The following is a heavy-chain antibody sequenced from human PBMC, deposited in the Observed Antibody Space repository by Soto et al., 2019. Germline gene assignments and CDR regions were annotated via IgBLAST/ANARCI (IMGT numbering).Heavy chain of an antibody. D-gene: IGHD6-13*01. J-gene: IGHJ4*02. CDR1: GFTLSTFG. CDR2: IWFDERNQ. V-gene: IGHV3-33*01. CDR3: AGGLSGYFDY. Sequence: QVQLVESGGGVVQPGRSLRLSCAVSGFTLSTFGMHWVRQAPGTGLEWVAVIWFDERNQYYADSVKGRFTISRDNSKNTLFLQVSSLRAEDTAVYYCAGGLSGYFDYWGQGTLVTVSS.